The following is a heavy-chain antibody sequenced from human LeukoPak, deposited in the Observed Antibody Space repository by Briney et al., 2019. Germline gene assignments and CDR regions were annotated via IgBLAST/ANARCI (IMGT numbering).Heavy chain of an antibody. Sequence: PGGSLRLSCAASGFTFSSYAMHWVRQAPGKGLEWVAVISYDGSNKYYADSVKGRFTISRDNSKNTLYLQMNSLRAEDTAVYYCARDRGQAATRGYFDYWGQGTLVTVSS. CDR1: GFTFSSYA. V-gene: IGHV3-30*04. J-gene: IGHJ4*02. D-gene: IGHD5-12*01. CDR3: ARDRGQAATRGYFDY. CDR2: ISYDGSNK.